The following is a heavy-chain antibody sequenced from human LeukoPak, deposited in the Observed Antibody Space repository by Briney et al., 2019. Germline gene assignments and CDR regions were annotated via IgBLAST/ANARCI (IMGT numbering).Heavy chain of an antibody. CDR3: AREPRLWYFDL. V-gene: IGHV4-61*05. Sequence: SETLSLTCTVSGGSISSSSYYWGWIRQPPGKGLEWIGYIYYSGSTNYNPSLKSRVTISVDTSKNQFSLKLSSVTAADTAVYYCAREPRLWYFDLWGRGTLVTVSS. CDR2: IYYSGST. CDR1: GGSISSSSYY. D-gene: IGHD6-25*01. J-gene: IGHJ2*01.